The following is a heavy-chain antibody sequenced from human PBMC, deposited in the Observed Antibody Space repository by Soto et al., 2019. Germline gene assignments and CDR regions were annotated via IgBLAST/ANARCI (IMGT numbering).Heavy chain of an antibody. Sequence: PVGSLRLSCAASGFTFSNYGMHWVRQAPGKGLEWVTVISYDGSEKYYADSVKGRFTISRDNSKNTLYLQMNSLRAEDTAVYFCAKSYEEYFNGSLTYNLGQGTQVTVSS. J-gene: IGHJ4*02. D-gene: IGHD3-10*01. CDR3: AKSYEEYFNGSLTYN. CDR1: GFTFSNYG. V-gene: IGHV3-30*18. CDR2: ISYDGSEK.